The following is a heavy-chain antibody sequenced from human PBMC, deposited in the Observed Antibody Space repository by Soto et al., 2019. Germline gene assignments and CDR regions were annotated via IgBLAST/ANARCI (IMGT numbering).Heavy chain of an antibody. Sequence: AETLSLTCTASGGSISSYYWSWIRQPPGKGLEWIGYIYYSGSTNYNPSLKSRVTISVDKSKNQFSLQMSSVTAADTAVYYCAREASILTGYDRAPGYFDYWGQGTLVTVSS. D-gene: IGHD3-9*01. V-gene: IGHV4-59*01. CDR2: IYYSGST. CDR1: GGSISSYY. CDR3: AREASILTGYDRAPGYFDY. J-gene: IGHJ4*02.